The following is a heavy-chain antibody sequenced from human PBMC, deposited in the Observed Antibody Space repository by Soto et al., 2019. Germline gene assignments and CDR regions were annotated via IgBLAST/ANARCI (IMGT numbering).Heavy chain of an antibody. CDR2: INHSGST. J-gene: IGHJ5*02. V-gene: IGHV4-34*01. CDR1: GGSFSGYY. Sequence: SETLSLTCAVYGGSFSGYYWSWIRQPPGKGLEWIGEINHSGSTNYNPSLKSRVTISVDTSKNQFSLKLSSVTAADTAVYYCARGPGGNSVSWFDPWGQGTLVTVPQ. D-gene: IGHD2-21*02. CDR3: ARGPGGNSVSWFDP.